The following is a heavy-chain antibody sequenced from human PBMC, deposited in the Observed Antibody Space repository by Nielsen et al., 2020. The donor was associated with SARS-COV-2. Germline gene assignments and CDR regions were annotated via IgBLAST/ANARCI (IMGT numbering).Heavy chain of an antibody. CDR1: GGTFSSYA. D-gene: IGHD6-6*01. V-gene: IGHV1-69*04. J-gene: IGHJ5*02. CDR2: IIPILGIV. Sequence: SVKVSCKASGGTFSSYAISWVRQAPGQGLEWMGRIIPILGIVNYAQKFQGRVTITADKSTSTAYMELSSLRSEDTAVYYCARDYKRLYSSSSTGWFDPWGQGTLVTVSS. CDR3: ARDYKRLYSSSSTGWFDP.